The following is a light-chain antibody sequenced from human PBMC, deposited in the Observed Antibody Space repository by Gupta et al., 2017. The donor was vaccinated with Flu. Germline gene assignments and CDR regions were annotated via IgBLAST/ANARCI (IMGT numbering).Light chain of an antibody. J-gene: IGLJ1*01. CDR3: QAYDNGLSGWV. CDR2: SNN. V-gene: IGLV1-40*01. CDR1: SSNIGARYD. Sequence: QSVLTQPPSVSGAPGQSVTISCTGSSSNIGARYDVHWYQQVPGRAPKLLVYSNNNRPSGVPDRFSGSKSGTSASLAITGLRAEDEADYFCQAYDNGLSGWVFGAGTKVTVL.